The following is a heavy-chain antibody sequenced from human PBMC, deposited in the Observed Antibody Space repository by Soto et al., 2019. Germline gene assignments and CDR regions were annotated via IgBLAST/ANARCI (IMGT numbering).Heavy chain of an antibody. CDR3: ARTRGGYSSSRWFDP. CDR1: GFTVSSHY. Sequence: EVQLVESGGGLVQPGGSLRLSCAASGFTVSSHYMSWVRQAPGKGLEWVSVIYSGGSTYYADSVKGRFTISRDNSKNTLYLQMNSLRAEDTAVYYCARTRGGYSSSRWFDPWGQGTLVTVSS. V-gene: IGHV3-66*01. CDR2: IYSGGST. D-gene: IGHD6-6*01. J-gene: IGHJ5*02.